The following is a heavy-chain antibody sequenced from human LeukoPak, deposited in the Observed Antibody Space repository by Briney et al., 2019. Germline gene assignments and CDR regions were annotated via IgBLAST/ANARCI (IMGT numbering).Heavy chain of an antibody. V-gene: IGHV3-53*01. CDR3: TRGGGGSFPHY. CDR1: GFTVSSNF. Sequence: PGGSLRLSCAASGFTVSSNFLSWVRQPPGKGLEWVSDIYSGGSTYYADSVKGRFTISRDNSKNTLYLQMNSLRAEDMAVYYCTRGGGGSFPHYWGQGTLVTVSS. D-gene: IGHD2-21*01. J-gene: IGHJ4*02. CDR2: IYSGGST.